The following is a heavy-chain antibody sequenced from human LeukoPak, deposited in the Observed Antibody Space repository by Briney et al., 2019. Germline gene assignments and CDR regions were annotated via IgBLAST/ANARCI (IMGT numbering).Heavy chain of an antibody. CDR3: ARAPASITIFFSYKPKDP. CDR2: INPSGGST. D-gene: IGHD3-9*01. J-gene: IGHJ5*02. V-gene: IGHV1-46*01. Sequence: GASVKVSCKASGYTFTSYYMHWVRQAPGQGLEWMGIINPSGGSTSYAQKFQGRVTMTRDTSTSTVYMELSSLRSEDTAVYYCARAPASITIFFSYKPKDPRGQGTLVTVSS. CDR1: GYTFTSYY.